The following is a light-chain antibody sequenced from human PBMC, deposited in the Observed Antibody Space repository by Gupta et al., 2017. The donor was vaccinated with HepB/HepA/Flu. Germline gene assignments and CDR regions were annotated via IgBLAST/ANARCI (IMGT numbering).Light chain of an antibody. J-gene: IGLJ3*02. CDR3: SSDTSSSTRV. Sequence: QSALSQPASVSGSPGQSIAISCTGTSSDIGDYNYVSWHQQHPGKAPKLIIYDVSNRPSGVSNRFSGSKSGNTASLTISGLQAEDEADYYCSSDTSSSTRVFGGGTKVTVL. CDR2: DVS. CDR1: SSDIGDYNY. V-gene: IGLV2-14*03.